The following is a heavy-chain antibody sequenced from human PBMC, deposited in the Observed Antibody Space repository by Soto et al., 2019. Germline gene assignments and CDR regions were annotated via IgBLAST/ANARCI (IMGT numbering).Heavy chain of an antibody. CDR3: ASYVNHYYYGSGSFRYYYYYMDV. D-gene: IGHD3-10*01. Sequence: GASVKVSCKVSGYTLTELSMHWVRQAPGKGLEWMGGIDPEDGKTIYAQKFQGRVTMTEDTSTNTAYMKMSSLRSEDTDEYYYASYVNHYYYGSGSFRYYYYYMDVWGKGTTVTVSS. CDR2: IDPEDGKT. CDR1: GYTLTELS. V-gene: IGHV1-24*01. J-gene: IGHJ6*03.